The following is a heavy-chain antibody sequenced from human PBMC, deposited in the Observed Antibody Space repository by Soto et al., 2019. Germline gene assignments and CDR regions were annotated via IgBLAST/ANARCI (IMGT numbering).Heavy chain of an antibody. V-gene: IGHV4-30-4*01. CDR2: IYYSGST. J-gene: IGHJ6*02. D-gene: IGHD4-17*01. CDR1: GGSISSGDYY. Sequence: SETLSLTCTVSGGSISSGDYYWSWIRQPPGKGLEWIGYIYYSGSTYYNPSLKSRVTISVDTSKNQFSLKLSSVTAADTAVYYCARESTTVATLDGMDVWGQGTSDTVSS. CDR3: ARESTTVATLDGMDV.